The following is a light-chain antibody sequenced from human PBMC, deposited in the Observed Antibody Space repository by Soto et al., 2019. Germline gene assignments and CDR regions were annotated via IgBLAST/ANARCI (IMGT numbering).Light chain of an antibody. J-gene: IGLJ1*01. V-gene: IGLV2-14*01. Sequence: QSALTQPASVSGSPGQSITISCTGTSSDXGGYNYVSWYQQHPGKAPKLMIYDVSNRPSGVSNRFSGSKSGNTASLTISGLQAEDEADYYCSSYTSSSTLSVFGTGTKLTVL. CDR2: DVS. CDR1: SSDXGGYNY. CDR3: SSYTSSSTLSV.